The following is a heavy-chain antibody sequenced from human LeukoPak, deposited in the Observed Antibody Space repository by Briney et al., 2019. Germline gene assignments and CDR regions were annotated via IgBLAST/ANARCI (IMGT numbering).Heavy chain of an antibody. Sequence: GASVKVSCKASGGTFSRYAISWVRQAPRQGLEWTGAIIPIFGTANYAQKFQGRVTITTDESTSTAYMELSSLRSEDTAVYYCARVLRRLTVVIDAFDIWGQGTMVTVSS. CDR3: ARVLRRLTVVIDAFDI. V-gene: IGHV1-69*05. J-gene: IGHJ3*02. CDR1: GGTFSRYA. CDR2: IIPIFGTA. D-gene: IGHD3-22*01.